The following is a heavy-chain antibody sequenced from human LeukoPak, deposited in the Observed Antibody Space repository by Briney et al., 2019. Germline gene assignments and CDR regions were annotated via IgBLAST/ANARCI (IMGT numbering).Heavy chain of an antibody. CDR1: GGSISSSSYY. Sequence: PSETLSLTRTVSGGSISSSSYYWGWIRQPPRKGLEWLGSIYYSGSTYYNPSLKSRVTISIDTSKNQFSLKLSSVTAADTAVYYCARHVGYPHAYFDYWGQGTLVTVSS. CDR2: IYYSGST. CDR3: ARHVGYPHAYFDY. J-gene: IGHJ4*02. V-gene: IGHV4-39*01. D-gene: IGHD3-16*02.